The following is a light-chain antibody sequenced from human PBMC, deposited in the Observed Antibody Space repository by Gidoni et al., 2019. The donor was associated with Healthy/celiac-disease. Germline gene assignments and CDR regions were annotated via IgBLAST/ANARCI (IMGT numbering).Light chain of an antibody. Sequence: QSVLTQPPSVSGAPGQRVTSSCTGSSSNIGAGYDVHWYQQLPGTAPKHLIYGNSNRPSAVPDRFSGSKSGTSASLAITGLQAEDEADYYCQSYDSSLSGCYVFGTGTKVTVL. CDR3: QSYDSSLSGCYV. J-gene: IGLJ1*01. CDR2: GNS. V-gene: IGLV1-40*01. CDR1: SSNIGAGYD.